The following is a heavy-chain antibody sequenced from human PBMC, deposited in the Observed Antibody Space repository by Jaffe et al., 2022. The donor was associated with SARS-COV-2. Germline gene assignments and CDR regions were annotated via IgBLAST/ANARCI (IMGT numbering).Heavy chain of an antibody. V-gene: IGHV3-7*03. J-gene: IGHJ4*02. CDR3: ARYSDYHLDY. D-gene: IGHD5-12*01. CDR2: INEGGSGT. CDR1: GFIFSDFW. Sequence: EVHLVESGGGLVQPGGSLRLSCAASGFIFSDFWMSWVRQAPGKGLEWVAKINEGGSGTYYVDSVRGRFTISRDNAKNSLFLQMNSLRAEDTAFYYCARYSDYHLDYWGQGALVTVSS.